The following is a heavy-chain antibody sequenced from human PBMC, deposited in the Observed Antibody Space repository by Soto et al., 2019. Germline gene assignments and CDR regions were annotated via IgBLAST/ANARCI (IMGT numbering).Heavy chain of an antibody. CDR3: ARDSPRYYYDSSGYYQYHFDY. J-gene: IGHJ4*02. Sequence: QVQLQESGPGLVKPSQTLSLTCTVSGGSISSGDYYWSWIRQPPGKGLEWIGYIYYSGSTYYNPSLKSRVTISVDTSKNQFSLKLSSVTAADTAVYYCARDSPRYYYDSSGYYQYHFDYWGQGTLVTVSS. D-gene: IGHD3-22*01. CDR2: IYYSGST. CDR1: GGSISSGDYY. V-gene: IGHV4-30-4*01.